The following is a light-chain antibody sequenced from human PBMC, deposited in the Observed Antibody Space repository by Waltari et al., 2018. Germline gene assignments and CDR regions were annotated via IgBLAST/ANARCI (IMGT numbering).Light chain of an antibody. CDR1: PGVSRA. J-gene: IGKJ1*01. CDR2: EAS. Sequence: EIVLTQSPGTLSFSPGERAPLACRASPGVSRALAWYQQNPGQAPRLLIYEASNRATGIPDRFSGSGSGTDFSIIISRLEPEDFAVYYCQHYVSLPVTFGQGTKVEIK. CDR3: QHYVSLPVT. V-gene: IGKV3-20*01.